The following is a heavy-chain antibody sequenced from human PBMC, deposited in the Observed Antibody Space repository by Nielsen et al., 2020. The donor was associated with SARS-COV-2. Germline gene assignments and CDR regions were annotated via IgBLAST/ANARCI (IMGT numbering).Heavy chain of an antibody. D-gene: IGHD3-9*01. J-gene: IGHJ4*02. CDR3: GRGDILTGYIDY. Sequence: GESLKISCAASGFTFSSYGMHWVRQAPGKGLEWVAVIWYDGSNKYYADSVKGRITISRDNAKNTLYLQMNSLRDEDTAVYYCGRGDILTGYIDYWGQGSLVTVSS. CDR1: GFTFSSYG. V-gene: IGHV3-33*01. CDR2: IWYDGSNK.